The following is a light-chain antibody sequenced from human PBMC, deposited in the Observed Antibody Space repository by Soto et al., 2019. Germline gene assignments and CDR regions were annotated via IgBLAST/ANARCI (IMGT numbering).Light chain of an antibody. CDR3: CSSGGSPTYV. V-gene: IGLV2-23*02. CDR1: SSNVGSYKL. CDR2: EVN. J-gene: IGLJ1*01. Sequence: QSVLTQPASVSGSPGQSITISCTGTSSNVGSYKLVSWYQQHPGKAPKLMIFEVNKRPSGVSNRFSGSKSGNMASLTISGLKVEDEADYYCCSSGGSPTYVFGTGTKLTVL.